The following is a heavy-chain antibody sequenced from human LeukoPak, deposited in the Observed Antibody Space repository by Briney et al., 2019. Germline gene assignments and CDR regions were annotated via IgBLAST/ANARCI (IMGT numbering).Heavy chain of an antibody. CDR3: AREEPDIAAAGPGIDY. Sequence: GGSLRLSCAASGFTFSSYSMNWVRQAPGKGLEWVSYISSSSSTTYYADSVKGRFTISRDNAKNSLYLQMNSLRAEDTAVYYCAREEPDIAAAGPGIDYWGQGTLVTVSS. CDR2: ISSSSSTT. V-gene: IGHV3-48*01. D-gene: IGHD6-13*01. CDR1: GFTFSSYS. J-gene: IGHJ4*02.